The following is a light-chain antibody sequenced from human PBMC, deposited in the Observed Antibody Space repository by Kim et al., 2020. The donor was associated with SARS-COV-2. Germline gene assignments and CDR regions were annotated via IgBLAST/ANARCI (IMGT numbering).Light chain of an antibody. V-gene: IGKV1-5*03. CDR2: KAS. Sequence: DIQMTQSPSTLSASVGDRVTITCRASQSISSWLAWYQQKPGKAPKLLIYKASSLESGVPSRFSGSGSGTEFTLTISSLQPDDFATYDCQQYNSYSPLTFGGGTKLEI. J-gene: IGKJ4*01. CDR3: QQYNSYSPLT. CDR1: QSISSW.